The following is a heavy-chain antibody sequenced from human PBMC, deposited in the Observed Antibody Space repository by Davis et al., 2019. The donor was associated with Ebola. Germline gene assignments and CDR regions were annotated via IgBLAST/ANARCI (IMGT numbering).Heavy chain of an antibody. Sequence: ASVKVSCKASGYTFTDYNIHWMRQAPGQGLEWLGRVILKSGATNYAQKFQGRVTMTRDTSISTVYMELSSLRYDDTADYYCARGHNYAHEYWGQGTLVTVPP. CDR2: VILKSGAT. D-gene: IGHD4-11*01. V-gene: IGHV1-2*06. J-gene: IGHJ4*02. CDR3: ARGHNYAHEY. CDR1: GYTFTDYN.